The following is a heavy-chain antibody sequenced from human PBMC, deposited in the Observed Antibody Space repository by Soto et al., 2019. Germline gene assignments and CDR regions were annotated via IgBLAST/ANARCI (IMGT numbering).Heavy chain of an antibody. D-gene: IGHD2-2*02. Sequence: PXEXLKISCKCSGYXFATYLIVWVRHMPGKGLESMGITYPGDSDTKYSKSFQGQVTISADKSISNAYLQWSSLKASDTAISYCARHGLYGSDWDGMDVWGQGTTGTVSS. CDR3: ARHGLYGSDWDGMDV. CDR2: TYPGDSDT. J-gene: IGHJ6*02. V-gene: IGHV5-51*01. CDR1: GYXFATYL.